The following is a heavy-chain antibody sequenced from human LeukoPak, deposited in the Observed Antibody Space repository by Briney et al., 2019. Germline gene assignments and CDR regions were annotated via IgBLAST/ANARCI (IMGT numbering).Heavy chain of an antibody. CDR3: ARGDIVVVPAVKCWFDP. V-gene: IGHV1-2*02. CDR1: GYTFTGYY. Sequence: ASVKVSCKASGYTFTGYYMHWVRQAPGQGLDGMGWINPNSGDTNNARTFQGRSTMTRDASISTAYMELSRLRSDDTAVDYCARGDIVVVPAVKCWFDPWGQGTLVTVSS. D-gene: IGHD2-2*01. J-gene: IGHJ5*02. CDR2: INPNSGDT.